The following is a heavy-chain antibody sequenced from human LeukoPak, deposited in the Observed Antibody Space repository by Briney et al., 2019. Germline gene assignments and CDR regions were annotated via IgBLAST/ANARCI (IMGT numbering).Heavy chain of an antibody. CDR3: ARDRVSYYYHGMDV. CDR1: GFTFSTYS. D-gene: IGHD6-13*01. J-gene: IGHJ6*02. Sequence: GGSLRLSCAAPGFTFSTYSMNWVRQAPGKGLEWVSSISTSSSYIYYADSVKGRFTISRDNAKNSLYLQMNTLRAEGTAVYYCARDRVSYYYHGMDVWGQGTTVTVSS. CDR2: ISTSSSYI. V-gene: IGHV3-21*01.